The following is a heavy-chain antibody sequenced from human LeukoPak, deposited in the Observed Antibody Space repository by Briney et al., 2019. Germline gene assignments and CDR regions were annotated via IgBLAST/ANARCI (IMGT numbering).Heavy chain of an antibody. CDR2: IYYSGST. CDR3: ARGQAYYDSSGYYADY. D-gene: IGHD3-22*01. V-gene: IGHV4-31*03. Sequence: PSETLSLTCTVSGGSISSGGYYWRWIRQHPGKGPEWIGYIYYSGSTYYNPSLKSRVTISVDTSKNQFSLKLSSVTAADTAVYYCARGQAYYDSSGYYADYWGQGTLVTVSS. CDR1: GGSISSGGYY. J-gene: IGHJ4*02.